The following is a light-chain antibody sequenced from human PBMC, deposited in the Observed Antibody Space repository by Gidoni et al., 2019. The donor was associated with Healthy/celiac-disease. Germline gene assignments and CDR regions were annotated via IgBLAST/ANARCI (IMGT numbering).Light chain of an antibody. J-gene: IGLJ1*01. Sequence: QAALTQPAYVYGSPGQASTISCTGTSSDVGGYNYVSWYQQHPCKAPKLMMYAVSNRPSGVPARFSGSKSGYTSSLTISGLQAEDEADYYFSSYTSSSTRVFGTGTKVTVL. CDR3: SSYTSSSTRV. V-gene: IGLV2-14*01. CDR1: SSDVGGYNY. CDR2: AVS.